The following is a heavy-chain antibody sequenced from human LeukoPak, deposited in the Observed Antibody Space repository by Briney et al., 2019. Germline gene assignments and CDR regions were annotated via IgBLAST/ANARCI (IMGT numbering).Heavy chain of an antibody. Sequence: ASVKVSCKASGYTFTSYDINWVRQAPGQGLEWMGWMNPNSGNTGYAQKFQGRVTMTRNTSISTAYMELSSLRSEDTAVYYCARTYYDFWSGYYPYYFDYWGQGTLVTVAS. J-gene: IGHJ4*02. CDR2: MNPNSGNT. D-gene: IGHD3-3*01. V-gene: IGHV1-8*01. CDR3: ARTYYDFWSGYYPYYFDY. CDR1: GYTFTSYD.